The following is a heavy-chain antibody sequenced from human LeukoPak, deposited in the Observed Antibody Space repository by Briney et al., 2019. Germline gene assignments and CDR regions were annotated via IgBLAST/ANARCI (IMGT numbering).Heavy chain of an antibody. CDR2: MNPNSGNT. V-gene: IGHV1-8*02. CDR1: GYTFTSYG. J-gene: IGHJ4*02. CDR3: ARGSPGYGSGNYHFDY. D-gene: IGHD3-10*01. Sequence: ASVKVSCKASGYTFTSYGISWVRQAPGQGLEWMGWMNPNSGNTGYAQKFQGRVTMTRNTSISTAYMELSSLRSEDTAVYYCARGSPGYGSGNYHFDYWGQGSLVTVSS.